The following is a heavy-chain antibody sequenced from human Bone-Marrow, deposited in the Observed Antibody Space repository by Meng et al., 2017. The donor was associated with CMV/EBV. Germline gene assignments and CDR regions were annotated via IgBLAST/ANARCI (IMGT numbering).Heavy chain of an antibody. CDR1: GGPISSSRYY. CDR2: IYYSGST. Sequence: SEILSLTCTVPGGPISSSRYYWGWIRQPPGKGLEWIGSIYYSGSTYYIPSLKSRVSISVDTSKNQFSLKLTSVTAADTAVHYCSRQSGFGNPLRLYYNYYGMDVWGQGTTVTVSS. D-gene: IGHD3-10*01. J-gene: IGHJ6*02. CDR3: SRQSGFGNPLRLYYNYYGMDV. V-gene: IGHV4-39*01.